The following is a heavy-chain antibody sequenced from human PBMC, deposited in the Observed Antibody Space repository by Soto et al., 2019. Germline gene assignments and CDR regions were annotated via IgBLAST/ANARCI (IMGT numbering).Heavy chain of an antibody. CDR2: IFLDDDK. D-gene: IGHD3-3*01. J-gene: IGHJ3*02. CDR1: GFSLNTRGGG. V-gene: IGHV2-5*02. Sequence: QITLKESGPSLVKPTQSLTLTCTFSGFSLNTRGGGVGWIRQPPGKALEWHALIFLDDDKRYSPSLKNRLTITKDTSKNQVVLKMTNIDPVDTATYYFVHRPPPYYDFWSGLKDVFDIWGQGTLVTVSS. CDR3: VHRPPPYYDFWSGLKDVFDI.